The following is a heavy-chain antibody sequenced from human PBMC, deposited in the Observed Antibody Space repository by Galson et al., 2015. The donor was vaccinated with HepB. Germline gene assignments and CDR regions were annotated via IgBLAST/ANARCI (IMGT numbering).Heavy chain of an antibody. D-gene: IGHD1-7*01. V-gene: IGHV3-30*18. CDR3: ANWGITGTTSADY. Sequence: SLRLSCAASGFTFSSYGMHWVRQAPGKGLEWVAVISYDGSNKYYADSVKGRFTISRDNSKNTLYLQMNSLRAEDTAVYYCANWGITGTTSADYWGQGTLVTVSS. J-gene: IGHJ4*02. CDR2: ISYDGSNK. CDR1: GFTFSSYG.